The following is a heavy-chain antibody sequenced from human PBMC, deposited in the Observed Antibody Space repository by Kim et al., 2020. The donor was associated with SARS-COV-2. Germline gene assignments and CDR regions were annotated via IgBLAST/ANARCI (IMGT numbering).Heavy chain of an antibody. CDR1: GFTFSNAW. J-gene: IGHJ4*02. CDR3: TTGSQQLVLHY. V-gene: IGHV3-15*01. Sequence: GGCLRLSCAASGFTFSNAWMSWVRQAPGKGLEWVGRIKSKIDGGTTDYAAPVKGRFTISRDGSKNTLYLQMNSLKTEDTAVYYCTTGSQQLVLHYWGQGTLVTVSS. CDR2: IKSKIDGGTT. D-gene: IGHD6-13*01.